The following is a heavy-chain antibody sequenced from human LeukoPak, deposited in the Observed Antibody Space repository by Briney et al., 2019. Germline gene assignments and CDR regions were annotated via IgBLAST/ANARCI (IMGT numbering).Heavy chain of an antibody. CDR2: INTDGSST. D-gene: IGHD5-24*01. Sequence: GGSLRLSCAASGFTFGSYAMSWVRQAPGKGLVWVSRINTDGSSTTYADSVKGRFTISRDNAKNTLYLQMNSLRAEDTAVYYCARDGYNLDAFDIWGQGTMVTVSS. CDR3: ARDGYNLDAFDI. J-gene: IGHJ3*02. CDR1: GFTFGSYA. V-gene: IGHV3-74*01.